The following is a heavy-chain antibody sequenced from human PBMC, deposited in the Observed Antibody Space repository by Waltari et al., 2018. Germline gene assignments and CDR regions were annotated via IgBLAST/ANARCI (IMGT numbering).Heavy chain of an antibody. V-gene: IGHV3-33*01. CDR1: GFTFSSYG. CDR2: IWYDGSNK. D-gene: IGHD3-22*01. CDR3: ARDSSGCFDY. J-gene: IGHJ4*02. Sequence: QVQLVESGGGVVQPGRSLRFSCAASGFTFSSYGMHWVRQAPGKGLEWVAVIWYDGSNKYYADSVKGRFTISRDNSKNTLYLQMNSLRAEDTAVYYCARDSSGCFDYWGQGTLVTVSS.